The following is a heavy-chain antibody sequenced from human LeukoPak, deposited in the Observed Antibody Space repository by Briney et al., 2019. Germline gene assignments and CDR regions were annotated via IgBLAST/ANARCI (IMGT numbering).Heavy chain of an antibody. CDR1: GFTFDDYA. CDR3: AKDKGPHAYYLDY. J-gene: IGHJ4*02. V-gene: IGHV3-43D*04. CDR2: ISWDGGST. Sequence: GGSLRLSCAASGFTFDDYAMHWVRQAPGRGLEWVSLISWDGGSTYYADSVKGRFTISRDNSKNSLYLQMNSLRAEDTALYYCAKDKGPHAYYLDYWGQGTLVTVSS.